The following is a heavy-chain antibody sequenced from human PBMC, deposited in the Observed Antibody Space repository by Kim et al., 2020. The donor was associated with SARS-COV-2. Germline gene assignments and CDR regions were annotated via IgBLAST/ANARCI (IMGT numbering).Heavy chain of an antibody. CDR1: GFTFSSST. J-gene: IGHJ4*02. D-gene: IGHD1-26*01. V-gene: IGHV3-23*01. CDR2: INAGGGNT. CDR3: VKGPSALLDS. Sequence: GGSLRLSCAASGFTFSSSTMCWVRQVPEKGLEWVSSINAGGGNTYYTDPVKGRFTISRDNSKNTLYLQMNSLRAEDTALYYCVKGPSALLDSWGQGTLVTVSS.